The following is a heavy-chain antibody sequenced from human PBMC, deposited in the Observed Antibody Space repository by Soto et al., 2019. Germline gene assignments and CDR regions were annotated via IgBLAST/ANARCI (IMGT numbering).Heavy chain of an antibody. V-gene: IGHV1-18*01. CDR1: GYTFTSYG. D-gene: IGHD2-21*01. J-gene: IGHJ5*02. Sequence: ASVKVSCKASGYTFTSYGISWVRQAPGQGLEWMGWISAYNGNTNYAQKLQGRVTMTTDTSTSTAYMELRSLRSDDTAVYYCARDMGNIVVVIANNWFDHWGQGTLVTVSS. CDR2: ISAYNGNT. CDR3: ARDMGNIVVVIANNWFDH.